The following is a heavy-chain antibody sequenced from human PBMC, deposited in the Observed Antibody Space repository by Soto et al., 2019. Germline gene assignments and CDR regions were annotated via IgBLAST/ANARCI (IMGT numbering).Heavy chain of an antibody. CDR3: AKVLSIIVADSFDI. J-gene: IGHJ3*02. V-gene: IGHV3-30*18. Sequence: QVQLVESGGGVVQPGRSLRLSCAASGFTFSNYDMLWVRQAPGKGLEWVAIISYDGTNKYYADSVKGRFTISRDNSKNTLSLQMNSLRAEVTAVYYCAKVLSIIVADSFDIWGQGTMVTVSS. CDR1: GFTFSNYD. CDR2: ISYDGTNK. D-gene: IGHD3-22*01.